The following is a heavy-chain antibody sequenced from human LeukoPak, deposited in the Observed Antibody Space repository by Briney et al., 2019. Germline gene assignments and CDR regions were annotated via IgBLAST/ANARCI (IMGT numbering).Heavy chain of an antibody. D-gene: IGHD4-17*01. CDR1: GCIFTNYG. CDR3: TRPGELDY. Sequence: VASVKVSCKASGCIFTNYGINWVRQAPGQGLEWMGWISAYNGDIKYAQNLQGRVTMTTDTSTSTAYLELRSLRSDDTAVYYCTRPGELDYWGQGSLVTISS. V-gene: IGHV1-18*01. CDR2: ISAYNGDI. J-gene: IGHJ4*02.